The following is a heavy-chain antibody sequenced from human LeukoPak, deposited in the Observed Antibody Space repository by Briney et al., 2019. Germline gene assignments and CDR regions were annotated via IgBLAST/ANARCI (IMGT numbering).Heavy chain of an antibody. D-gene: IGHD3-10*01. V-gene: IGHV3-30*18. Sequence: GSLRLSCAASGFTFSSYCLHWVRQAPGKGLEWVAVISYDGSNKYYADSVKGRFTISRDNSKNTLYLQMDSLRAEDTAVYYCAKKGRYGSGSYSDYWGQGTLVTVSS. CDR3: AKKGRYGSGSYSDY. J-gene: IGHJ4*02. CDR1: GFTFSSYC. CDR2: ISYDGSNK.